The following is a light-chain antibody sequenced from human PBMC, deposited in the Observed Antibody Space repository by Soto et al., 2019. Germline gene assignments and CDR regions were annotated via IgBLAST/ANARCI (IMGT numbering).Light chain of an antibody. J-gene: IGKJ1*01. CDR3: QQYNTYRT. CDR2: KAS. V-gene: IGKV1-5*03. CDR1: QSISSW. Sequence: DIEMTQSPSTLSASVGDRVTITCRASQSISSWLAWYQQKSGKAPKLLIYKASSLGSGVPSRFSGSGSGTEFTLTISSLQPDDFATYYCQQYNTYRTFGQGTKVEIK.